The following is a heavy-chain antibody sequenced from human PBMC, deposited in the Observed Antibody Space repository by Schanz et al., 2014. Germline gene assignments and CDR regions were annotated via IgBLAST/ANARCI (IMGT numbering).Heavy chain of an antibody. Sequence: QVQLVQSGAEVKKPGASVKVSCKASGYTFVSYSMHWLRQAPGQGLEWMGRIIPIHGIVNYAQRFQDRVRITADKSTSTAYMELSSLRSDDTAVYYCARGGGPEDVFDIWGQGTILTVSS. CDR1: GYTFVSYS. J-gene: IGHJ3*02. CDR3: ARGGGPEDVFDI. D-gene: IGHD5-12*01. CDR2: IIPIHGIV. V-gene: IGHV1-69*04.